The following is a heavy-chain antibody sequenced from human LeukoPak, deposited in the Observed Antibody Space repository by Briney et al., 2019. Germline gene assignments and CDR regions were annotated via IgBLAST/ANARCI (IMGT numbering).Heavy chain of an antibody. CDR2: IGYTGDST. CDR1: GFTFSSYA. CDR3: AKSPTVDAAFDI. D-gene: IGHD4-23*01. J-gene: IGHJ3*02. V-gene: IGHV3-23*01. Sequence: PGGSLRLSCAASGFTFSSYAMNWVRQAPGKGLEWVSGIGYTGDSTFYADSVKGRFTVSGDSSKNTLFLHMNSLRAEDTALYYCAKSPTVDAAFDIWGQGTTVTVSS.